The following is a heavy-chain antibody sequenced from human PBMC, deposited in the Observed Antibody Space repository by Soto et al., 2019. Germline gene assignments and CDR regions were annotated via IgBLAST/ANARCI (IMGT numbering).Heavy chain of an antibody. D-gene: IGHD3-10*01. CDR2: IYPRDSDI. CDR1: GYNFSNFW. CDR3: ARTPVVGGINEGYFDY. Sequence: GESLKISCQGSGYNFSNFWIGWVRQMPGKGLEWMGIIYPRDSDIRYSPSLQGQVTISADKSISTAYLQWRTLKASDTAQYYCARTPVVGGINEGYFDYWGQGTPVTVSS. V-gene: IGHV5-51*01. J-gene: IGHJ4*02.